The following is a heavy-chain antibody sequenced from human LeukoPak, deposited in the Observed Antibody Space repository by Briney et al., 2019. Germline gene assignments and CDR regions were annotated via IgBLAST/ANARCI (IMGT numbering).Heavy chain of an antibody. CDR2: IWYDGSNK. V-gene: IGHV3-33*06. D-gene: IGHD2-15*01. J-gene: IGHJ4*02. CDR1: GFTFSSYG. Sequence: GGSLRLSCAASGFTFSSYGMHWVRQAPGKGLEWVAVIWYDGSNKYYADSVKGRFTISRDNSKNALYLQMSSLRAEDTAVYYCAKDTTPSGYCSGGGCYAPFDYWGQGTLVTVSS. CDR3: AKDTTPSGYCSGGGCYAPFDY.